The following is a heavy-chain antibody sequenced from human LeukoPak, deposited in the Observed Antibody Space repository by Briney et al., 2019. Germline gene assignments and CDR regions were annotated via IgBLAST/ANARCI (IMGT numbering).Heavy chain of an antibody. D-gene: IGHD2-8*01. CDR3: ARGGILMVLDMDV. Sequence: GGSLRLSCAASGFTFSSHAMHWVRQAPGKGLEWVAVISYDGSNKYYADSVKGRFTISRDNSKNTLYLQMNSLRAEDTAVYYCARGGILMVLDMDVWGKGTTVTVSS. CDR2: ISYDGSNK. V-gene: IGHV3-30*01. J-gene: IGHJ6*04. CDR1: GFTFSSHA.